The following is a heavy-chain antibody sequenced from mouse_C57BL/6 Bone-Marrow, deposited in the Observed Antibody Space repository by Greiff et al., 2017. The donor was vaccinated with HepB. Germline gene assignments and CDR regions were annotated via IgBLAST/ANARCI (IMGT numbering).Heavy chain of an antibody. J-gene: IGHJ1*03. Sequence: DVKLLESGGGLVQPGGSLKLSCAASGIDFSRYWMSWVRPAPGKGLEWIGEINPDSSTINYAPSLKDKFIISRDNAKNTLYLQMSKVRSEDTALYYCARPYYYVLHWYFDVWGTGTTVTVSS. CDR3: ARPYYYVLHWYFDV. D-gene: IGHD1-1*01. CDR1: GIDFSRYW. V-gene: IGHV4-1*01. CDR2: INPDSSTI.